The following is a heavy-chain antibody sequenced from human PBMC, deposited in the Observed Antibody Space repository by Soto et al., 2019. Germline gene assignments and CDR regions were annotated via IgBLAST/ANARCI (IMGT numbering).Heavy chain of an antibody. CDR1: GFTFSSYS. J-gene: IGHJ6*02. D-gene: IGHD3-22*01. V-gene: IGHV3-48*02. CDR2: ISSSSSTI. CDR3: ARDRPGPEYYYDSSGYYSYYYYYGMDV. Sequence: EVQLVESGGGLVQPGGSLRLSCAASGFTFSSYSMNWVRQAPGKGLEWVSYISSSSSTIYYADSVKGRFTISIENAKNSLYLQMNSLRDEDTAVYYCARDRPGPEYYYDSSGYYSYYYYYGMDVWGQGTTVTVSS.